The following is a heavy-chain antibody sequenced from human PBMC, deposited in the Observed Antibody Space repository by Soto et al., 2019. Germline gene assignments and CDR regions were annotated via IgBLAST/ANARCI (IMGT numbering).Heavy chain of an antibody. Sequence: AASVKVSCKASGYTFTSYGISWVRQAPGQGLEWMGWISAYNGNTNYAQKLQGRVTMTTDTSTSTAYMELRSLGSDDTAVYYCARDMWVVGALYYYYYGMDVWGQGTTVTVSS. CDR1: GYTFTSYG. D-gene: IGHD1-26*01. V-gene: IGHV1-18*01. CDR3: ARDMWVVGALYYYYYGMDV. CDR2: ISAYNGNT. J-gene: IGHJ6*02.